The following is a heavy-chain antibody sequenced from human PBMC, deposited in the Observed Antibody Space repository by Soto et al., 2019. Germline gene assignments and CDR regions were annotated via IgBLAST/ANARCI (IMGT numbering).Heavy chain of an antibody. Sequence: ASVKVSCKASGYTFTSYDINWVRQATGQGLEWMGWMNPNSGNTGYAQKFQGRVTMTRNTSISTAYMELSSLRSEDTAVYYCARRVPAAIPISYFYYHYMDVWGKGTTVTVSS. V-gene: IGHV1-8*01. CDR1: GYTFTSYD. CDR3: ARRVPAAIPISYFYYHYMDV. CDR2: MNPNSGNT. D-gene: IGHD2-2*01. J-gene: IGHJ6*03.